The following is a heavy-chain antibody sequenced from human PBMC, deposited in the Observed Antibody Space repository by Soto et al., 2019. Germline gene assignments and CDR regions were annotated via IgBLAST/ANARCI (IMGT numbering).Heavy chain of an antibody. CDR1: GGSIGSYY. Sequence: SETLSLTGTVSGGSIGSYYWSWIRQPPGKGLEWIGNFHYSGSTNYNPSLKSRVTISVDTSKNQLSLRVASVTAADTAVYYCAKGFGRSHFDYWGQGTLVTVSS. CDR2: FHYSGST. V-gene: IGHV4-59*08. J-gene: IGHJ4*02. CDR3: AKGFGRSHFDY. D-gene: IGHD3-16*01.